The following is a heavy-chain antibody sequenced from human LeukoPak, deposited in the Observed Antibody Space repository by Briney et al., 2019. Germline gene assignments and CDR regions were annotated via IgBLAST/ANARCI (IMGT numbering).Heavy chain of an antibody. D-gene: IGHD5-18*01. CDR3: ARERGYSYGDFDY. CDR1: GGSFSGYY. V-gene: IGHV4-34*01. J-gene: IGHJ4*02. CDR2: INHSGST. Sequence: PSETLSLTCAVYGGSFSGYYWSWIRQPPGKGREWIGEINHSGSTNYNPSLKSRVTISVDTSKNQFSLKLSSVTAADTAVYYCARERGYSYGDFDYWGQGTLVTVSS.